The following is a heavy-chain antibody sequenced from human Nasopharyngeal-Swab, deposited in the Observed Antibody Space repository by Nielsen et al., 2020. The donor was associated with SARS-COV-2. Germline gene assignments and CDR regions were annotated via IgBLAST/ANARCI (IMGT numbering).Heavy chain of an antibody. D-gene: IGHD2-8*02. J-gene: IGHJ4*02. V-gene: IGHV1-18*04. CDR2: ITGKNGNA. CDR3: ATSATFGPGGAGDY. CDR1: DYSLNKNT. Sequence: ASVNVSRQASDYSLNKNTVSWVRQGPAQGLEWMGWITGKNGNALYAETLQGRITMTTDTSTNTAYMELRSLRSDDTAVYYCATSATFGPGGAGDYWGQGTLVTVSS.